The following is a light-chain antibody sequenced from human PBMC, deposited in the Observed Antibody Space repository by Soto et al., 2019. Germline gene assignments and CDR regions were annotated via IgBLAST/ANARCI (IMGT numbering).Light chain of an antibody. J-gene: IGKJ1*01. CDR2: WAS. CDR1: QSVLYSSNNKNY. Sequence: FVMTQSPDSLAVSLGEMATIHCKSSQSVLYSSNNKNYLAWYQQKPGQPPKLLIYWASTRESGVPDRFSGSGSETAFTLTISSLQAEDGALYYCQQYYGTQLTFGQGTKVDIK. CDR3: QQYYGTQLT. V-gene: IGKV4-1*01.